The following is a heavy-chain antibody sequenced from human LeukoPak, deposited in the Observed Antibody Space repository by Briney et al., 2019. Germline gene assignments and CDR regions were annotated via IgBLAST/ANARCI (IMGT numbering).Heavy chain of an antibody. CDR2: INHSGST. D-gene: IGHD6-13*01. J-gene: IGHJ3*02. V-gene: IGHV4-34*01. Sequence: SETLSLTCAVYGGSFSGYYWSWIRQPPGKGLEWIGEINHSGSTNYNPSLKSRVTISVDTSKNQFSLKLSSVTAADTAVYYCARVQQQLATDAFDIWGQGTMVTVSS. CDR3: ARVQQQLATDAFDI. CDR1: GGSFSGYY.